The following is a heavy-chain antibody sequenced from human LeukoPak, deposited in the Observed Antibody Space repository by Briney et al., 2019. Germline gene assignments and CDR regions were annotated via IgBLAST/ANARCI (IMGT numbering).Heavy chain of an antibody. CDR3: ARDLLSTIFGVVIRGSWFDP. Sequence: ASVTLSFTSAGYSFTGYYMHWVRQPPGQGLAWMGGYNPNSSGTNNAQRFKGRGTMTRVTSISTAYLELSRLRSDDTAVYYCARDLLSTIFGVVIRGSWFDPWGQGTLVTVSS. CDR2: YNPNSSGT. J-gene: IGHJ5*02. CDR1: GYSFTGYY. D-gene: IGHD3-3*01. V-gene: IGHV1-2*02.